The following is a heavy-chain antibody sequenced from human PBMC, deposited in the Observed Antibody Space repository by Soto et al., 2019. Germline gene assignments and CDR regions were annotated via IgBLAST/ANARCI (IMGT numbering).Heavy chain of an antibody. CDR3: AKTASMTIRAGFDL. J-gene: IGHJ4*02. CDR1: GFSLTNAW. D-gene: IGHD4-17*01. V-gene: IGHV3-15*07. Sequence: GGSLRLSCAASGFSLTNAWINWVRQAPGKGLEWVGRIKSKTDGSNPYYADSVKGRFTISRDNSKNTLYLQMNSLRAEDTALNYCAKTASMTIRAGFDLWGQGTLVTVSS. CDR2: IKSKTDGSNP.